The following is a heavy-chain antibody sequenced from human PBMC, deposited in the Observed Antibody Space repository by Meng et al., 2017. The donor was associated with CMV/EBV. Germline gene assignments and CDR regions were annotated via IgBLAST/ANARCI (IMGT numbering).Heavy chain of an antibody. V-gene: IGHV3-48*03. CDR2: ISSSGSTI. D-gene: IGHD6-19*01. CDR3: ARDGAVAGTLGYYYYYGMDV. CDR1: GFTFSSYE. Sequence: GGSLRLSCAASGFTFSSYEMNWVRQAPGKGLEWVSYISSSGSTIYYADSEKGRFTISRDNAKNSLYLQMNSLRAEDTAVYYCARDGAVAGTLGYYYYYGMDVWGQGTTVTVSS. J-gene: IGHJ6*02.